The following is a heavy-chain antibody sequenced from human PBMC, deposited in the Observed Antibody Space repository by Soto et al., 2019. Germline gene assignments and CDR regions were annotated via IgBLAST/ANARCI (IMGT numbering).Heavy chain of an antibody. Sequence: EVQLVESGGGLVRPGRSLRLSCAASGFTFDDYAMHWVRQAPGKGLEWVSGISWNSGSIGYADSVKGRFTISRDNAKNSLYLQMNSLRAEDTALYYCAKAGFWSGYTQNWFDPWGQGTLVTVSS. CDR3: AKAGFWSGYTQNWFDP. CDR1: GFTFDDYA. CDR2: ISWNSGSI. J-gene: IGHJ5*02. D-gene: IGHD3-3*01. V-gene: IGHV3-9*01.